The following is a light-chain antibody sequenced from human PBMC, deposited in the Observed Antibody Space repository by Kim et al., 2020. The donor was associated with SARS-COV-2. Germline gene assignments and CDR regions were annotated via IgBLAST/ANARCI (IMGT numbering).Light chain of an antibody. CDR3: ASWDDSINGL. CDR2: GMD. Sequence: PGQRVTCSCSGSRPNMGIYVVNWYKRSPGKAPKRLIYGMDQRPSEVPDRFSASKSGTSASLAISGLQSEDEADYYCASWDDSINGLFGGGTQLTVL. CDR1: RPNMGIYV. V-gene: IGLV1-44*01. J-gene: IGLJ2*01.